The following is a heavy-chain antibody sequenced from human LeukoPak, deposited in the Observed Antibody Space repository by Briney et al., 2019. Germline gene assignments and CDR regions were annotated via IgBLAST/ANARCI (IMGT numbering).Heavy chain of an antibody. CDR2: INHSGST. D-gene: IGHD5-24*01. J-gene: IGHJ4*02. Sequence: SETLSLTCAVYGGSFSGYYWSWIRQPPGKGLEWIGEINHSGSTNYNPSLKSRVTISVDTSKNQFSLKLSSVTAADTAVYYCARERDDSGSDYWGQGTLVTVSS. V-gene: IGHV4-34*01. CDR3: ARERDDSGSDY. CDR1: GGSFSGYY.